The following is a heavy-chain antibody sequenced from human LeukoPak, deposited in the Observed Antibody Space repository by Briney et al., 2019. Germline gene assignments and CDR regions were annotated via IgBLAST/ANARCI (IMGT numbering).Heavy chain of an antibody. J-gene: IGHJ4*02. Sequence: GGSLRLSCAASGFTFSSYAMTLVGQAPGPLLHLVSAISGSGGSTYYADSVKGRFTISRDNSKNTLYLQMNSLRAEDTAVYYCAKEFDDDYGDHFDYWGQGTLVTVSS. CDR3: AKEFDDDYGDHFDY. CDR1: GFTFSSYA. CDR2: ISGSGGST. D-gene: IGHD4-17*01. V-gene: IGHV3-23*01.